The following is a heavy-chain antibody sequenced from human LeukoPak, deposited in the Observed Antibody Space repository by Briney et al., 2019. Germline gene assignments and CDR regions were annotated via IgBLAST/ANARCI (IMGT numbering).Heavy chain of an antibody. Sequence: SSETLSLTCTVSGGSISSYYWSWIRQPPGKGLEWIGYIYYSGSTNYNPSLKSRVTISVDTSKNQFSLKLSSVTAADTAVYYCASGSNYYYYGMDVWGQGTTVTVSS. CDR2: IYYSGST. J-gene: IGHJ6*02. V-gene: IGHV4-59*01. D-gene: IGHD2-2*03. CDR3: ASGSNYYYYGMDV. CDR1: GGSISSYY.